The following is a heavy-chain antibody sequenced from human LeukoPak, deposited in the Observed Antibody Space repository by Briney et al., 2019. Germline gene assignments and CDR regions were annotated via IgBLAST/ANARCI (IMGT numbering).Heavy chain of an antibody. CDR2: ICPDGTVT. CDR1: GFTFSTYC. V-gene: IGHV3-74*01. J-gene: IGHJ4*02. CDR3: VRDFRSADY. Sequence: GGSLRLSCAASGFTFSTYCMHWVRQAPGKGPMWVSRICPDGTVTNYADSVKARFIISRGNARNTVYLQMNSLRVEDTAVYYCVRDFRSADYWGQGTLVTVSS.